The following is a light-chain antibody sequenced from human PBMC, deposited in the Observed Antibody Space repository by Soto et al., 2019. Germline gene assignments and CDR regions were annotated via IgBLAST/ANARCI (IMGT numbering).Light chain of an antibody. CDR2: EVS. V-gene: IGLV2-14*01. CDR3: QSYDSTLSARYV. Sequence: QSALTQPASVSGSPGQSITISCTGTSSDVGGYNYVSWYQQHPGKAPKLMIYEVSNWPSGVSNRFSGSKSGTSASLAITGLQAEDEGDYYCQSYDSTLSARYVFGTGTKVTVL. J-gene: IGLJ1*01. CDR1: SSDVGGYNY.